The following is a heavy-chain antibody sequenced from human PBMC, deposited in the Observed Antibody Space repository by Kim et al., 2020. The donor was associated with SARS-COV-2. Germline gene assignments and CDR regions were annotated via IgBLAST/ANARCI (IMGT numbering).Heavy chain of an antibody. D-gene: IGHD1-7*01. V-gene: IGHV1-18*01. J-gene: IGHJ6*02. CDR2: ISPFNGNT. CDR3: ARDGGITRGIDV. CDR1: GYTFTSQG. Sequence: ASVKVSCKASGYTFTSQGINWVRQAPGQGPEWMGWISPFNGNTKYAQKFQGRVAMTTDTSTTTVKMELRSLTSDDTAVYYCARDGGITRGIDVWGQVTSV.